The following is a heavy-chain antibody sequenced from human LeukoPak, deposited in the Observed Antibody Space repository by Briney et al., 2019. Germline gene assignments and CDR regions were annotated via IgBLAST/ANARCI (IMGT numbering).Heavy chain of an antibody. CDR3: ARKSVNWFDP. J-gene: IGHJ5*02. Sequence: SQTLSLTCTVSGGSISSGDYYWSWIRQPPGKGLEWIGYIYYSGSTNYNPSLKGRVTISVDTSKNQFSLKLSSVTAADTAVYYCARKSVNWFDPWGQGTLVTVSS. CDR2: IYYSGST. CDR1: GGSISSGDYY. D-gene: IGHD4-11*01. V-gene: IGHV4-61*08.